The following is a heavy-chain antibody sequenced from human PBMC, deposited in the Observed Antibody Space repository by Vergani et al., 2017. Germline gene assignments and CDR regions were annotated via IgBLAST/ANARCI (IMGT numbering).Heavy chain of an antibody. CDR3: ARDQLLWFGELL. V-gene: IGHV4-34*01. J-gene: IGHJ4*02. CDR2: INHSGST. CDR1: GGSFSGYY. D-gene: IGHD3-10*01. Sequence: QVQLQQWGAGLLKPSETLSLTCAVYGGSFSGYYWSWIRQPPGKGLEWIGEINHSGSTNYNPSLKSRVPISVDTSKNQFSLKLSSVTAADTAVYYCARDQLLWFGELLWGQGTLVTVSS.